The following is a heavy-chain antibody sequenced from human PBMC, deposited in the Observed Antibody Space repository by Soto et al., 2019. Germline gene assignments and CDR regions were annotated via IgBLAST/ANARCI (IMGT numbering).Heavy chain of an antibody. Sequence: VASVKVSCKASGGTFSSYAISWVRQAPGQGLEWMGGIIPIFGTANYAQKFQGRVTITADESTSTAYMELSSLRSEDTDVYYCARESTSMVVVPAAIANRGYPGNYYYGMDVWGQGTTVTVSS. CDR3: ARESTSMVVVPAAIANRGYPGNYYYGMDV. J-gene: IGHJ6*02. CDR1: GGTFSSYA. CDR2: IIPIFGTA. V-gene: IGHV1-69*13. D-gene: IGHD2-2*01.